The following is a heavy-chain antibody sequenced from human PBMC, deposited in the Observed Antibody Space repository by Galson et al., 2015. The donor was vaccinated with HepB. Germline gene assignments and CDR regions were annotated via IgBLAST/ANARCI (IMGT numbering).Heavy chain of an antibody. CDR3: ARGRGGGGSSNNRFDP. CDR2: IYYSGST. CDR1: GGSISNYY. V-gene: IGHV4-59*01. D-gene: IGHD2-15*01. J-gene: IGHJ5*02. Sequence: SETLSLTCTVSGGSISNYYWSWIRQPPGKGLEWIGYIYYSGSTNYNPSLNSRVTISVDTSKNQFSLKLNSVTAADTAMYYCARGRGGGGSSNNRFDPWGQGTLVIVSS.